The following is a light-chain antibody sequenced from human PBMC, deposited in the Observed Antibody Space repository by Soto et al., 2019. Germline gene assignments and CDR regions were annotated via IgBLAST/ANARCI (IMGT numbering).Light chain of an antibody. CDR3: QQYSITPYT. CDR1: QSVLYSSNNMNY. V-gene: IGKV4-1*01. Sequence: DIVMTQSPDSLAVSLGERATINCKSSQSVLYSSNNMNYLAWYQQKPGQPPKLVIYWASTRESGVPDRFSGSGSGTDFTLTTSSLQAEDVAVYYCQQYSITPYTFGQGTKVEIK. J-gene: IGKJ2*01. CDR2: WAS.